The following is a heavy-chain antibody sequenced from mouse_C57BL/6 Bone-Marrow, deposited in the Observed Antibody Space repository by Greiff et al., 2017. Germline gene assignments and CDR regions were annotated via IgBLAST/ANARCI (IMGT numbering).Heavy chain of an antibody. CDR3: ARLNAMDY. J-gene: IGHJ4*01. CDR2: ISSGSSTI. CDR1: GFTFSDYG. V-gene: IGHV5-17*01. Sequence: EVKLVASGGGLVKPGGSLKLSCAASGFTFSDYGMHWVRQAPEKGLEWVAYISSGSSTIDYADTVKGRFTISSDNAKNTLFLQVTSLRSEDTAMYYCARLNAMDYWGQGTSVTVSS.